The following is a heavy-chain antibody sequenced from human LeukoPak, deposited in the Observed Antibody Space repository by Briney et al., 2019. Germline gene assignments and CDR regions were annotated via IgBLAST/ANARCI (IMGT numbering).Heavy chain of an antibody. V-gene: IGHV3-48*04. CDR3: ARDLLNDEGSSYFFDQ. D-gene: IGHD2-2*01. CDR1: GFTFSSYS. J-gene: IGHJ4*02. Sequence: PGGSLRLSCAASGFTFSSYSMNWVRQAPGKGLEWVSYISKSSDRIYHADSVKGRFTISRDNAKNSLYLQMDSLRAEDTAVYYCARDLLNDEGSSYFFDQWGQGTLVTVFS. CDR2: ISKSSDRI.